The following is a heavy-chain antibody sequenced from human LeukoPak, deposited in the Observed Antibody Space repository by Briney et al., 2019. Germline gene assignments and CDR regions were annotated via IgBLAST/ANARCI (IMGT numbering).Heavy chain of an antibody. J-gene: IGHJ4*02. Sequence: PSETLSLTCAVSGGSFSGYYWTWIRQPPGKGLEWIGEINHSGSTNYNPSLKSRVTISVDTSKNQFSLKLSSVTAADTAVYYRARGSAPFRSYFDYWGQGTLVTVSS. CDR1: GGSFSGYY. D-gene: IGHD3-16*01. V-gene: IGHV4-34*01. CDR3: ARGSAPFRSYFDY. CDR2: INHSGST.